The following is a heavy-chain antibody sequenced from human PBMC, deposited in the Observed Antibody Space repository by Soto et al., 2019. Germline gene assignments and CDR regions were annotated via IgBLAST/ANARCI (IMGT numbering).Heavy chain of an antibody. CDR3: ARGRDFWSGYHYYYYMDV. CDR1: GGSISSYY. D-gene: IGHD3-3*01. Sequence: SETLSLTCTVSGGSISSYYWSWIRQPPGKGLEWIGYIYYSGSTNYNPSLKSRVTISVDTSKNQFSLKLSSVTAADTAVYYCARGRDFWSGYHYYYYMDVWGKGTTVTVSS. V-gene: IGHV4-59*01. J-gene: IGHJ6*03. CDR2: IYYSGST.